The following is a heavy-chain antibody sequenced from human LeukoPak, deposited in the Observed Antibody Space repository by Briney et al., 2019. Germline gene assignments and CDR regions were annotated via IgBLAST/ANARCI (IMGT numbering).Heavy chain of an antibody. D-gene: IGHD2-15*01. CDR2: IIPIFGTA. J-gene: IGHJ4*02. CDR3: ARQQVAATAGYFDY. Sequence: GASVKVSCKASGGAFSSYAISWVRQAPGQGLEWMGGIIPIFGTANYAQKFQGRVTITTDESTSTAYMELSSLRSEDTAVYYCARQQVAATAGYFDYWGQGTLVTVSS. V-gene: IGHV1-69*05. CDR1: GGAFSSYA.